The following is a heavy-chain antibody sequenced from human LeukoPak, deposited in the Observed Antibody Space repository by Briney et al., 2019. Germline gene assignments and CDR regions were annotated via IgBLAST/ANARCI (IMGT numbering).Heavy chain of an antibody. J-gene: IGHJ4*02. CDR2: IRSNGDTA. Sequence: PGGSLRLSCTASGFTFSSIALTWVRQAPGKGLEWVSTIRSNGDTAYNADSVNGRFTISRDNSENTLYLQMDSLRVEDTAIYYCAKGQELDDGVFDSWGQGTLVTVSS. V-gene: IGHV3-23*01. CDR3: AKGQELDDGVFDS. D-gene: IGHD1-1*01. CDR1: GFTFSSIA.